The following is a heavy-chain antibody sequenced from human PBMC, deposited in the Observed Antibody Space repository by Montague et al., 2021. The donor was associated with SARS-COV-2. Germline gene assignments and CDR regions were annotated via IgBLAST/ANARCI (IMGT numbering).Heavy chain of an antibody. V-gene: IGHV3-30*04. Sequence: SLRLSCAASGFTFSSYIMHWVRQAPGEGLEWVADISHDGSRKYYADSVKGRFTISRDNSENTLFLQMTSLRAEDTAVYSCASEKSVTYEAFDSWGQGTLVTVSS. CDR2: ISHDGSRK. D-gene: IGHD2-21*02. J-gene: IGHJ4*02. CDR1: GFTFSSYI. CDR3: ASEKSVTYEAFDS.